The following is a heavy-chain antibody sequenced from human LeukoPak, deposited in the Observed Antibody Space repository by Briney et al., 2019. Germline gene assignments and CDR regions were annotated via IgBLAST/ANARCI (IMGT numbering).Heavy chain of an antibody. CDR1: GFTFSSYA. D-gene: IGHD2-15*01. J-gene: IGHJ4*02. CDR2: ISYDGSNK. V-gene: IGHV3-30*04. Sequence: GGSLRLSCAASGFTFSSYAMHWVRQAPGKGLEWVAVISYDGSNKYYADSVKGRFTISRDNSKNTLYLQMNNLRAEDTAVYYCARDKPLVVAAGYYFDYWGQGTLVTVSS. CDR3: ARDKPLVVAAGYYFDY.